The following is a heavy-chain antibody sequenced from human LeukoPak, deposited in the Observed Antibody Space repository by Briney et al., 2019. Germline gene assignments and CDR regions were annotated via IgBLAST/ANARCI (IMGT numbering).Heavy chain of an antibody. CDR3: ARGAYYYGSGVLDY. Sequence: PGGSLRLSCAASGFTFSSYAMHWVRQAPGKGLEWVAVISYDGSNKYYADSVKGRFTISRDNSKNTLYLQMNSLRAEDTAVYYCARGAYYYGSGVLDYWGQGTLVTVSS. CDR2: ISYDGSNK. J-gene: IGHJ4*02. V-gene: IGHV3-30*04. CDR1: GFTFSSYA. D-gene: IGHD3-10*01.